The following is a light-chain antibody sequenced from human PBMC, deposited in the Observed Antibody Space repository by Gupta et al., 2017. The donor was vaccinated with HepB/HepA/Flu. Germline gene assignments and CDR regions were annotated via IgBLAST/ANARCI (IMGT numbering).Light chain of an antibody. J-gene: IGKJ4*01. CDR3: QQADSFRLT. V-gene: IGKV1D-12*01. CDR2: GAF. CDR1: QDIRSW. Sequence: DIQMTQSPSSVSASVGDRLTITCRASQDIRSWLAWYQQKPGKAPKLLIYGAFILERGVPPRFSGSGSGTEFTLTIAGLQTEDSATYFCQQADSFRLTFGGGTKVEI.